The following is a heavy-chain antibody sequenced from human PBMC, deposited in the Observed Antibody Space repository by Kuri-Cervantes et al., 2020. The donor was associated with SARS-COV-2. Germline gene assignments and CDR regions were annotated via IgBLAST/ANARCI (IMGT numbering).Heavy chain of an antibody. J-gene: IGHJ4*02. CDR2: ISGSGGST. CDR3: AKDREYSSSIGQVDY. Sequence: GKSLKISCAASGFTFSSYAMSWVRQAPGKGLEWVSAISGSGGSTYYADSVKGRFTISRDNSKNTLYLQMNSLRAEDTAVYYCAKDREYSSSIGQVDYWGQGTLVTVSS. V-gene: IGHV3-23*01. D-gene: IGHD6-6*01. CDR1: GFTFSSYA.